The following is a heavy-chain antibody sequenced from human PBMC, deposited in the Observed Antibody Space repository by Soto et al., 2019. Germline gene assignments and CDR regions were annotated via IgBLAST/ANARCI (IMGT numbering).Heavy chain of an antibody. V-gene: IGHV4-34*01. CDR3: ARGYTAMVKALRTIYFDY. CDR2: INHSGST. D-gene: IGHD5-18*01. CDR1: GGSFSGYY. J-gene: IGHJ4*02. Sequence: SETLSLTCAVYGGSFSGYYWSWIRQPPGKGLEWIGEINHSGSTNYNPSLKSRVTISVDTSKNQFSLKLSSVTAADTAVYYCARGYTAMVKALRTIYFDYWGQGTLVTVSS.